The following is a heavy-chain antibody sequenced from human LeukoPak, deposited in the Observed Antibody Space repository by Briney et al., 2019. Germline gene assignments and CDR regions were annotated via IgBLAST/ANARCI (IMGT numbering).Heavy chain of an antibody. J-gene: IGHJ6*03. CDR3: ARVPPTYYYYYYMDV. CDR1: GYSISSGYY. D-gene: IGHD2-21*01. CDR2: ISHSGST. Sequence: PSETLSLTCTVSGYSISSGYYWGWIRQPPGKGLKWIGSISHSGSTYYNPSLKSRVTISVDTSKNQFSLKLSSLTAADTAVYYCARVPPTYYYYYYMDVWGKGTTVTISS. V-gene: IGHV4-38-2*02.